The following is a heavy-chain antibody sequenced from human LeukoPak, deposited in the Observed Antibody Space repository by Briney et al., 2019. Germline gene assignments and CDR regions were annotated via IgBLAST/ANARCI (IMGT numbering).Heavy chain of an antibody. CDR1: RGSFRGHY. V-gene: IGHV4-34*01. CDR3: ARVLSNWYPGIDY. CDR2: INRSGST. D-gene: IGHD6-13*01. Sequence: SETLSLTRAVYRGSFRGHYWRWLRPPPGKGLEWIGQINRSGSTNYNPPIQRRVTIPVDTTQNQFSLKLSSVTAAHPPVYYWARVLSNWYPGIDYWGQGTLVTVSS. J-gene: IGHJ4*02.